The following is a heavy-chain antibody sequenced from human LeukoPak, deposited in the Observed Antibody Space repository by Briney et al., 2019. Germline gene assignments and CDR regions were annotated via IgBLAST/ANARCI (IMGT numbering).Heavy chain of an antibody. J-gene: IGHJ5*02. CDR3: ARGDGYGYIS. CDR2: INSDGSFT. D-gene: IGHD5-18*01. CDR1: GFTFSSYW. Sequence: GGSLRLSCAASGFTFSSYWMHWVRQAPGGGLVWVSGINSDGSFTTYADSVKGRFTISRDNAKNTLYLQMNSLRAEDTAVYYCARGDGYGYISWGQGTLVTVSS. V-gene: IGHV3-74*01.